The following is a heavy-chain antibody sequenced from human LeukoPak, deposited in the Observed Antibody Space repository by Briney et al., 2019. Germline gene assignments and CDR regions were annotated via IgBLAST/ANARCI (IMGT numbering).Heavy chain of an antibody. D-gene: IGHD3-22*01. CDR2: LHNAGST. V-gene: IGHV3-53*01. CDR3: ASLKGLFDYFDY. J-gene: IGHJ4*02. Sequence: GGSLRLSCVASGFTVSNKYMSWVRQAPGKGLEWVSVLHNAGSTYYADSVKGRFTISRDNSKNTLYLQMYSLRAEDTAVYYCASLKGLFDYFDYWGQGTLVTVSS. CDR1: GFTVSNKY.